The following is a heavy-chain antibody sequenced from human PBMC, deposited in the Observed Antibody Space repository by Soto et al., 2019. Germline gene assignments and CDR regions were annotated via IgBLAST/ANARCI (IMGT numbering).Heavy chain of an antibody. V-gene: IGHV1-24*01. CDR1: GYTLTEVS. CDR3: ATLGYYDILTGYWVTPGKYYFDY. CDR2: FDPEDGET. J-gene: IGHJ4*02. Sequence: ASVKVSCKVSGYTLTEVSMHWVRQAPGKGLEWMGGFDPEDGETIYAQKFQGRVTMTEDTSTDTAYMELSSLRSEDTAVYYCATLGYYDILTGYWVTPGKYYFDYWGQGTLVTVSS. D-gene: IGHD3-9*01.